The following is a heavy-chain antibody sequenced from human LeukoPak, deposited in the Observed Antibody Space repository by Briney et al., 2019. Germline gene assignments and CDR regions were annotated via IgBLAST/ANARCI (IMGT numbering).Heavy chain of an antibody. J-gene: IGHJ4*02. CDR1: GGSISSSCYY. Sequence: SETLSLTCTVSGGSISSSCYYWGWIRQPPGKGLEWMGSLYYSGSTNYNPSLKSRVTISVDTSKNQFSLKLSSVTAADTAVYYCARGGYYDSSGYPFWGQGTLVTVSS. CDR3: ARGGYYDSSGYPF. D-gene: IGHD3-22*01. V-gene: IGHV4-39*07. CDR2: LYYSGST.